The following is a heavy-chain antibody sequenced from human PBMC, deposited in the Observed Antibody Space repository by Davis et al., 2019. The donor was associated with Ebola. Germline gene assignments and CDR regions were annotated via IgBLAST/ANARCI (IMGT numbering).Heavy chain of an antibody. CDR2: ISAYNGNT. Sequence: ASVKVSCKASGYTFTNYYMHWVRQAPGQGLEWMGWISAYNGNTNYAQKLQGRVTMTTDTSTSTAYMELRSLRSDDTAVYYCARDLSGQLGRGAPQHWGQGTLVTVSS. CDR3: ARDLSGQLGRGAPQH. J-gene: IGHJ1*01. CDR1: GYTFTNYY. D-gene: IGHD6-6*01. V-gene: IGHV1-18*04.